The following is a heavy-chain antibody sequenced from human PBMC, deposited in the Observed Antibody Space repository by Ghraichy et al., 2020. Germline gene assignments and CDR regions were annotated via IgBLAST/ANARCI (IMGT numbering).Heavy chain of an antibody. CDR2: ISGSGGST. CDR1: GFTFSTYA. D-gene: IGHD3-16*01. CDR3: VKDSGGLSHYYYYGMDV. Sequence: GGSLRLSCAASGFTFSTYAMSWVRQAPGKGLEWVSSISGSGGSTYYAASVKGRFTISRDNSKNTLYLQMNSLRAEDTAVYYCVKDSGGLSHYYYYGMDVWGQGTTITLPS. V-gene: IGHV3-23*01. J-gene: IGHJ6*02.